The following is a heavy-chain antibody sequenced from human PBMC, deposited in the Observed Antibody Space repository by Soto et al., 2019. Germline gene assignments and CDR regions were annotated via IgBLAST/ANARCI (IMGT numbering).Heavy chain of an antibody. D-gene: IGHD2-2*01. J-gene: IGHJ4*02. CDR2: ISAYNGNT. CDR1: GYTFTSYG. Sequence: ASVKVSCKASGYTFTSYGISWVRQAPGQGLEWMGWISAYNGNTNYAQKLQGRVTMTTDTSTSTAYMELRSLRSDDTAVYYCARCLWDIVVVPAASYYFDYWGQGTLVTVSS. V-gene: IGHV1-18*01. CDR3: ARCLWDIVVVPAASYYFDY.